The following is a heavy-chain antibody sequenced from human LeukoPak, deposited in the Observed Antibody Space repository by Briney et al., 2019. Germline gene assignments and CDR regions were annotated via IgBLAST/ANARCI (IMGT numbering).Heavy chain of an antibody. CDR1: GFNFSSYW. D-gene: IGHD3-22*01. CDR3: ARHLNYYRLDL. J-gene: IGHJ5*02. CDR2: INVDGSAE. Sequence: GGSLRLSCAASGFNFSSYWLIWVRQGQGQLEWVANINVDGSAEYYVDSVKGRFTISRDNAKNSVSLQMNSLRAEDTASYYCARHLNYYRLDLWGQGTLVTVSS. V-gene: IGHV3-7*01.